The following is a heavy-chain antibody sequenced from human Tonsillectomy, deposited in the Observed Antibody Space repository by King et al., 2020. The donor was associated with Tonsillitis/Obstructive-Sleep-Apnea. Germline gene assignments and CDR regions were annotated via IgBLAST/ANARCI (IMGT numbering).Heavy chain of an antibody. V-gene: IGHV1-46*01. J-gene: IGHJ6*03. CDR3: ARDGDAADFYYMDV. CDR1: GYTFTTYY. D-gene: IGHD7-27*01. Sequence: VQLVESGAAVKKPGASVKISCEASGYTFTTYYIHWVRQAPGQGLEWMGILNPSGGSTSYPHKFQGRVTMTRDTSTSTVYMELSSLRFEDTAVYYCARDGDAADFYYMDVWGKGTTVTVSS. CDR2: LNPSGGST.